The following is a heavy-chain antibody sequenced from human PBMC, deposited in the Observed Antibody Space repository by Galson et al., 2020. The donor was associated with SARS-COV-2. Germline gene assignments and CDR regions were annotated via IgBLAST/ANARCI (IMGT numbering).Heavy chain of an antibody. CDR3: ARSRRSALGFDY. Sequence: SGPTLVKPTQTLTLTCTFSGFSFSSSEMCVSWIRQPPGKALEWLALIDWDDDKYYNTSLKTRLTLSKDTSKNQVVLTMTNVGPVDTATYYCARSRRSALGFDYWGQGTLVTVSS. J-gene: IGHJ4*02. D-gene: IGHD6-13*01. CDR1: GFSFSSSEMC. V-gene: IGHV2-70*01. CDR2: IDWDDDK.